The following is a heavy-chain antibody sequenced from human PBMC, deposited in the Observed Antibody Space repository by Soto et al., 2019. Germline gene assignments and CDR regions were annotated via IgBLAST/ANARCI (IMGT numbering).Heavy chain of an antibody. CDR1: GFTFSSYW. CDR3: ARGLSGYYGFDY. CDR2: IKGDGTNT. J-gene: IGHJ4*02. D-gene: IGHD5-12*01. Sequence: EVQLVESGGGLVQFGGSLRLSCAASGFTFSSYWMHWVRQVPGKGLVWVSRIKGDGTNTDYADSVKGRFTISRDNVKNTLYLQMNGLRAEDTAVYYCARGLSGYYGFDYWGRGTLVTVSS. V-gene: IGHV3-74*01.